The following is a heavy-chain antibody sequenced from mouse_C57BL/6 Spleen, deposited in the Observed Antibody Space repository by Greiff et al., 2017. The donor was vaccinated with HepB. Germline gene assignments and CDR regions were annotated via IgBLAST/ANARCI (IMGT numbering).Heavy chain of an antibody. V-gene: IGHV2-2*01. CDR2: IWSGGST. CDR1: GFSLTSYG. J-gene: IGHJ4*01. Sequence: VQVVESGPGLVQPSQSLSITCTVSGFSLTSYGVHWVRQSPGKGLEWLGVIWSGGSTDYNAAFISRLSISKDNSKSQVFFKMNSLQADDTAIYYCASTLYYDYAMDYWGQGTSVTVSS. D-gene: IGHD2-4*01. CDR3: ASTLYYDYAMDY.